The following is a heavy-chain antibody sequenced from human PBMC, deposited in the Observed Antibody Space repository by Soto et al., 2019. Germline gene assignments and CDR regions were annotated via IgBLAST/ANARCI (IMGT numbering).Heavy chain of an antibody. D-gene: IGHD6-13*01. J-gene: IGHJ5*02. CDR2: VSSSGYKK. CDR3: GGGVGAAGTDWFDA. CDR1: GFTFSSYA. V-gene: IGHV3-23*01. Sequence: EMQVLESGGGLVQPGGSLRLSCAASGFTFSSYAMTWVRQAPGKGLEWVSGVSSSGYKKYYADSVKGRFTISRDNSKNMAYLQMNSLRAEETALDYCGGGVGAAGTDWFDAWGQGTLVTVSS.